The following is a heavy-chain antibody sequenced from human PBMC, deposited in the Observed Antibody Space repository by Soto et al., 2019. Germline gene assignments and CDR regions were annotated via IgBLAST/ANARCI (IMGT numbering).Heavy chain of an antibody. D-gene: IGHD3-22*01. CDR3: ARADYYDSSGYYQYYFDY. J-gene: IGHJ4*02. CDR1: GGTFSSYA. CDR2: IIPIFGTA. V-gene: IGHV1-69*13. Sequence: SVKVSCKASGGTFSSYAISWVRQAPGQGLEWMGGIIPIFGTANYAQKFQGRVTITADESTSTAYMELSSLRSEDTAVYYCARADYYDSSGYYQYYFDYWGQGTLVTVSS.